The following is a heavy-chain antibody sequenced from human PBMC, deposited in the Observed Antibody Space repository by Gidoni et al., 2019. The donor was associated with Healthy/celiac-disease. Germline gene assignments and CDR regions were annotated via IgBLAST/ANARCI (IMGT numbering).Heavy chain of an antibody. Sequence: QVQLVQSGAEVKKPGSSVKVSCKASGGTFSSYTISWVRQAPGQGLEWMGRIIPILGRANYEQKFQGRVTITADKYTSTAYREMSSLRYEDTAVYYCARDSSGSRIFDWGQGTLVTVSS. CDR2: IIPILGRA. CDR1: GGTFSSYT. D-gene: IGHD2-15*01. CDR3: ARDSSGSRIFD. V-gene: IGHV1-69*08. J-gene: IGHJ4*02.